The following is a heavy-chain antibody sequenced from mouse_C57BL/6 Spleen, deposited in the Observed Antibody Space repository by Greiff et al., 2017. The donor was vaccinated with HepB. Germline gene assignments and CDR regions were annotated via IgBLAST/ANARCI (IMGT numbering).Heavy chain of an antibody. D-gene: IGHD2-3*01. V-gene: IGHV5-17*01. CDR2: ISSGSITI. Sequence: EVKLMESGGGLVKPGGSLKLSCAASGFTFSDYGMHWVRQAPEKGLEWVAYISSGSITIYYADTVKGRFTISRDNAKNTLFLQMTSLRSEDTAMYYCAGGGYYAFDYWGQGTTLTVSS. CDR3: AGGGYYAFDY. CDR1: GFTFSDYG. J-gene: IGHJ2*01.